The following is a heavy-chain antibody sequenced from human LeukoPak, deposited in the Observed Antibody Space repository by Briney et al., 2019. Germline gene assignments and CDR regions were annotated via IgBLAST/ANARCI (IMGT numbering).Heavy chain of an antibody. J-gene: IGHJ4*02. V-gene: IGHV1-18*01. CDR3: ARQGMYYDFWSGYSGYFDY. CDR2: ISGYNGNT. CDR1: GYTFTSYG. D-gene: IGHD3-3*01. Sequence: ASVKVSCKASGYTFTSYGISWLRQAPGQGLEWMGWISGYNGNTNSAQKFQGRVTMTTDTSTSTAYMELRSLRSDDTAVYYCARQGMYYDFWSGYSGYFDYWGQGTLVTVSS.